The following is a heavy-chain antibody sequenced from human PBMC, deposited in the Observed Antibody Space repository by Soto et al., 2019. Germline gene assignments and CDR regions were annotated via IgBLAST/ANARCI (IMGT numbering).Heavy chain of an antibody. CDR3: ARLRYFDWLSPKEFDY. CDR1: GYTFTSYG. V-gene: IGHV1-18*01. J-gene: IGHJ4*02. CDR2: ISAYNDNT. Sequence: QVQLVQSGAEVKKPGASVKVSCKASGYTFTSYGISWVRQAPGQGLEWMGWISAYNDNTNYAQKLQGRVTMTTDTSTSTAYMELRSLRSDDTAVYHCARLRYFDWLSPKEFDYWGQGTLVTVSS. D-gene: IGHD3-9*01.